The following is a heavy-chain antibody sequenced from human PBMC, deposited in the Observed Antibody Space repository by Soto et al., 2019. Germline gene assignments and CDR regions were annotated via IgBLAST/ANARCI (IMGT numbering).Heavy chain of an antibody. CDR1: GFTFSSYG. CDR3: ARLRSRWSMDV. J-gene: IGHJ6*02. V-gene: IGHV3-33*01. D-gene: IGHD6-13*01. CDR2: TWYDGSNK. Sequence: QVQLVESGGGVVQPGRSLRLSCAASGFTFSSYGMHWVRQAPGKGLEWVAVTWYDGSNKYHADSVKGRFTISRDNSKNSLSLPMNSLSAEDTAVYYSARLRSRWSMDVCGQGTTVTVSS.